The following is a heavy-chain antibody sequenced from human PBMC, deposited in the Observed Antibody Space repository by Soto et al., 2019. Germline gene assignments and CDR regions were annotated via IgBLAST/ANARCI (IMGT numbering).Heavy chain of an antibody. CDR3: ARDCSGGSCYSSNYYYGMDV. D-gene: IGHD2-15*01. V-gene: IGHV1-69*12. J-gene: IGHJ6*02. Sequence: QVQLVQSGAEVKKPGSSVKVSCKASGGTFSSYAISWVRQAPGQGLEWMGGIIPIFGTANYAQKFQGRVTITADESTSTADMELSSLRCEDTAVYYCARDCSGGSCYSSNYYYGMDVWGQGTTVTVSS. CDR2: IIPIFGTA. CDR1: GGTFSSYA.